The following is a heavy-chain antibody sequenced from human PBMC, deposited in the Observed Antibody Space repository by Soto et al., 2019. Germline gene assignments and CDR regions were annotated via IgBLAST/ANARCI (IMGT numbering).Heavy chain of an antibody. Sequence: QLQLQESGSGLVKPSQTLSLTCAVSGGSISSGGYSWSWIRQPPGKGLEWIGYIYHSGSTYYNPSLKRRVTISVDRSKNQFSLKLSSVTAADTAVYYCARAYCSGGSCYSGFDYWGQGTLVTVSS. CDR3: ARAYCSGGSCYSGFDY. D-gene: IGHD2-15*01. CDR2: IYHSGST. V-gene: IGHV4-30-2*01. J-gene: IGHJ4*02. CDR1: GGSISSGGYS.